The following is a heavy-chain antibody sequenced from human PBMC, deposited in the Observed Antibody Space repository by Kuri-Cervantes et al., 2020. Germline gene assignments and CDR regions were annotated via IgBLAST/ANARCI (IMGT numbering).Heavy chain of an antibody. D-gene: IGHD3-16*01. CDR3: ARDSTLGAFDI. CDR1: GYTFTSYF. J-gene: IGHJ3*02. CDR2: ISPTGDST. Sequence: ASVKVSCKASGYTFTSYFMHWVRQAPGQGLEWMGIISPTGDSTTYAQKFQGRVTVTRDTSTSTVYMELTSLRSEDTAVYYCARDSTLGAFDIWGQGTMVTVSS. V-gene: IGHV1-46*01.